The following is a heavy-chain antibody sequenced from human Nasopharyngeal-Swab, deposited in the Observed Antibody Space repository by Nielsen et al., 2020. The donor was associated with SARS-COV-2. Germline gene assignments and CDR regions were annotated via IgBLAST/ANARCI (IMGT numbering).Heavy chain of an antibody. CDR3: ARTFPFCSSPNCPNWFDP. Sequence: WIRQPPGKGLEWIGYIYSSGNTDYNPSLKSRIIISVDTSENQFSLKLSSVTAADTAVYYCARTFPFCSSPNCPNWFDPWGQGTLVTVSS. V-gene: IGHV4-31*02. J-gene: IGHJ5*02. CDR2: IYSSGNT. D-gene: IGHD2-2*01.